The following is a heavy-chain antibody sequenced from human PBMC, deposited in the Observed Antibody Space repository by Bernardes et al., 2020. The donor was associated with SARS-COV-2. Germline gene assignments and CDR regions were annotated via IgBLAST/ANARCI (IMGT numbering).Heavy chain of an antibody. CDR2: IDSDGSTT. J-gene: IGHJ4*02. Sequence: GGSLRLSCEVSGFTFSTYWMHWVRQAPGKGLQWVSRIDSDGSTTNYADSVKGRFTISRDNAKNTLFMQMTGLRAEDKAIYYCARGSGNYYFDYWGQGALVSVSS. CDR1: GFTFSTYW. CDR3: ARGSGNYYFDY. V-gene: IGHV3-74*01. D-gene: IGHD1-26*01.